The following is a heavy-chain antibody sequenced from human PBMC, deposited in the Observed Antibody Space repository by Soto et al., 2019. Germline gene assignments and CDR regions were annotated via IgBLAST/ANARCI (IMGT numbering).Heavy chain of an antibody. V-gene: IGHV1-2*04. J-gene: IGHJ6*02. D-gene: IGHD2-8*01. Sequence: AASVKVSCKASGYTFTGYYMHWVRQAPGQGLEWMGWINPNSGGTNYAQKFQGWITMTRDTSISTAYMELSRLRSDDTAVYYCARDRFANRCYTIYYYYYGMDVWGQGTTVTVSS. CDR2: INPNSGGT. CDR3: ARDRFANRCYTIYYYYYGMDV. CDR1: GYTFTGYY.